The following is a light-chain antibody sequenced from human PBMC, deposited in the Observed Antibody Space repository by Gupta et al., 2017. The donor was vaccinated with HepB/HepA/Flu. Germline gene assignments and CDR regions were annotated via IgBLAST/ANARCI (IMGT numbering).Light chain of an antibody. CDR1: QSLLHSNGYNS. CDR3: MQSLQTPLT. V-gene: IGKV2-28*01. J-gene: IGKJ4*01. Sequence: DIVMSASPFSLPVTTGAPASISCRSSQSLLHSNGYNSVDWYLQKPGQSPQLLINLGSNRASGVPDRFSGSGSGTDFTLKISRVEAEDFGVYYCMQSLQTPLTFGGGTKVEIK. CDR2: LGS.